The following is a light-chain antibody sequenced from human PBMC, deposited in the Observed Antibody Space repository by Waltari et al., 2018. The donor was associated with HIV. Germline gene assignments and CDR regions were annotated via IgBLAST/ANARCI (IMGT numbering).Light chain of an antibody. CDR3: GSYTSSSTWV. Sequence: QSALTQPPSVSGSPGQSVTISCTGTSSDVGSYNRVSWYQQPPGTAPKLMIYEVSNRPSGVPDRFSGSKSGNTASLTISGLQAEDEADYYGGSYTSSSTWVFGGGSKLTVL. V-gene: IGLV2-18*02. CDR2: EVS. J-gene: IGLJ3*02. CDR1: SSDVGSYNR.